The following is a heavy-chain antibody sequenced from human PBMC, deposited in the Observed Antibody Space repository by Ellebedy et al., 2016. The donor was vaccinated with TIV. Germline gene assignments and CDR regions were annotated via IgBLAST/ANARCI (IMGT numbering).Heavy chain of an antibody. CDR2: ISGSGGIT. D-gene: IGHD3-10*01. CDR3: ARDPYYYGSDHLRAFDI. J-gene: IGHJ3*02. CDR1: GFTFSSYA. V-gene: IGHV3-23*01. Sequence: GGSLRLXXETSGFTFSSYAMRWVRQAPGKGLEWVSTISGSGGITFYGDSVKGRFTISRDNSKNTLYLQMKMLRAEDTALYYCARDPYYYGSDHLRAFDIWGQGSMVIVSS.